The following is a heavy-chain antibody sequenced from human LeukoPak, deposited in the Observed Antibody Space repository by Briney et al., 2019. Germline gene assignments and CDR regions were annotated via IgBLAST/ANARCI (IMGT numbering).Heavy chain of an antibody. CDR3: ARGRGSGHKENWFDP. J-gene: IGHJ5*02. CDR1: GYTFTSYG. V-gene: IGHV1-8*02. CDR2: MNPNSGNT. Sequence: ASVKVSCKASGYTFTSYGISWVRQAPGQGLEWMGWMNPNSGNTGYTQKFQGRVTMTRNTSISTAYMELSSLRSEDTAVYYCARGRGSGHKENWFDPWGQGTLVTVSS. D-gene: IGHD6-19*01.